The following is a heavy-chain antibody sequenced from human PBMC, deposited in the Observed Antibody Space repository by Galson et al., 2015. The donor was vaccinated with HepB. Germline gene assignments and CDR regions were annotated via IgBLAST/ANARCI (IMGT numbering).Heavy chain of an antibody. V-gene: IGHV3-15*01. CDR1: GFTFSNAW. J-gene: IGHJ4*02. Sequence: SLRLSCAASGFTFSNAWMSWVRQAPGKGLEWVGRIKSKTDGGTTDYAAPVKGRFTISRDDSKNTLYLQMNSLKTEDTAVYYCTASYDFWSGYYFDYWGQGTLVTVSS. D-gene: IGHD3-3*01. CDR2: IKSKTDGGTT. CDR3: TASYDFWSGYYFDY.